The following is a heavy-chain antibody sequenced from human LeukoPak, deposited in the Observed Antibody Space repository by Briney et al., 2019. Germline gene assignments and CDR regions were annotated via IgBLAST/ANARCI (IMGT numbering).Heavy chain of an antibody. J-gene: IGHJ4*02. CDR3: AGDASALH. CDR1: GISMTKYW. D-gene: IGHD3-3*01. V-gene: IGHV3-7*01. Sequence: GGSLIRCGAASGISMTKYWMTWVRQVPGKGLEWEATIKQDGSEKYYVASVKGRFTISRDNAKSSLSLQMNSLRVDDTAVYYCAGDASALHWGQGARVTVYS. CDR2: IKQDGSEK.